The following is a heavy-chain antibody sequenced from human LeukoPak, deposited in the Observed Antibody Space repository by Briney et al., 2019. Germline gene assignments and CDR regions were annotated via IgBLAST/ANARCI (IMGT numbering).Heavy chain of an antibody. D-gene: IGHD6-19*01. J-gene: IGHJ4*02. CDR2: MNPNSGNT. CDR3: ARGMGIAVADNFDY. CDR1: GYTFTSYD. Sequence: ASVKVSCKASGYTFTSYDINWVRQATGQGLEWMGWMNPNSGNTGYAQKFQGRVTITRNTSISTAYMELSNLRSEDTAVYYCARGMGIAVADNFDYWGQGTLVTVSS. V-gene: IGHV1-8*03.